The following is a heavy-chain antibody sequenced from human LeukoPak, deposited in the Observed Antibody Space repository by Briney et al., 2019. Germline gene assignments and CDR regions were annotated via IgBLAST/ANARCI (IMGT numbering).Heavy chain of an antibody. CDR3: ARDLNREDFDY. D-gene: IGHD1-14*01. CDR2: LSYDESNE. J-gene: IGHJ4*02. V-gene: IGHV3-30*04. CDR1: GFTFSSYA. Sequence: PGGSLRLSCAASGFTFSSYAMHWVRQAPGKGLEWVAVLSYDESNEYYADSVKGRFTVSRDNSNNTLYLQMNGLRVEDTAVYYCARDLNREDFDYWGQGTLVAVSS.